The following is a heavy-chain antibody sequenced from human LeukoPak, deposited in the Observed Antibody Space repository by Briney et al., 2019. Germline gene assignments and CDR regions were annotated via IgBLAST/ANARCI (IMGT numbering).Heavy chain of an antibody. CDR2: ISGSTSYI. J-gene: IGHJ3*02. CDR3: ARRVAAAGNDDAFDI. CDR1: GFTFSSYS. V-gene: IGHV3-21*01. D-gene: IGHD6-13*01. Sequence: GGSLRLSCAASGFTFSSYSMNWVRQAPGKGLEWVSSISGSTSYIYYADSVKGRFTISRDNAKNSLYLQMNSLRAEDTAVYYCARRVAAAGNDDAFDIWGQGTMVTVSS.